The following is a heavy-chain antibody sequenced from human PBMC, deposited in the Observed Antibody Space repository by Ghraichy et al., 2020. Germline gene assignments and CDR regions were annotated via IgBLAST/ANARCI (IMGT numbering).Heavy chain of an antibody. CDR2: INLSGST. D-gene: IGHD6-13*01. V-gene: IGHV4-34*01. CDR1: GGSFSGYY. J-gene: IGHJ6*03. Sequence: SETLSLTCAVYGGSFSGYYWSWIRQPPGKGLEWIGEINLSGSTNYNPSLKSRVTISVDTSKNQFSLKLSSVTAADTAVYYCVRGGESRSIAAAGSDYYYYYYMDVWGKGPTVTVSS. CDR3: VRGGESRSIAAAGSDYYYYYYMDV.